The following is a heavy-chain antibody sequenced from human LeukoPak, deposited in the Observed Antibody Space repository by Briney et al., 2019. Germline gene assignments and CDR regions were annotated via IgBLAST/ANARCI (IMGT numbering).Heavy chain of an antibody. Sequence: GGSLRLSCAASGFIFSSYGMHWVRQAPGKGLEWVAIISYDGSNKYYADSVKGRFTVSRDNSKNTLYLQMNSLRAEDTAVYYCARDTDSWYFDYWGQGTLVTVSS. CDR3: ARDTDSWYFDY. D-gene: IGHD6-13*01. CDR1: GFIFSSYG. V-gene: IGHV3-30*19. J-gene: IGHJ4*02. CDR2: ISYDGSNK.